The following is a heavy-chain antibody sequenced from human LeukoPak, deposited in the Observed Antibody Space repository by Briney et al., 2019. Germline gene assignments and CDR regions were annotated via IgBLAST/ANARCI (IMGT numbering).Heavy chain of an antibody. J-gene: IGHJ4*02. D-gene: IGHD6-19*01. CDR3: ARHRYSSGWYDY. CDR2: IYYSGST. Sequence: SETLSLTCTVTGGSISSYYWSWIRQPPGKGLEWIGYIYYSGSTNYNPSLKSRVTISVDTSKNQFSLKLSSVTAADTAVYYCARHRYSSGWYDYWGQGTLVTVSS. V-gene: IGHV4-59*01. CDR1: GGSISSYY.